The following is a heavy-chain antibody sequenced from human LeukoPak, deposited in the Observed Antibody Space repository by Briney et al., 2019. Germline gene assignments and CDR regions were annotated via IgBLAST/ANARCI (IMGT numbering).Heavy chain of an antibody. Sequence: GESLKISCRGSGYTFNYYWIGWVRQMPGKGLEWMGIIYPGDSDTRYSPSFQGQVTISADKSISTAYLQWSSLKASDTAMYYCARLASVTMPPDYWGQGTLVTVSS. J-gene: IGHJ4*02. V-gene: IGHV5-51*01. D-gene: IGHD3-10*01. CDR2: IYPGDSDT. CDR1: GYTFNYYW. CDR3: ARLASVTMPPDY.